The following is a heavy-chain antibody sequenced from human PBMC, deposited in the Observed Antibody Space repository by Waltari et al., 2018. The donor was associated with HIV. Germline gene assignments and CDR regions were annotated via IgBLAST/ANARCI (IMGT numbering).Heavy chain of an antibody. CDR1: RFNFSSYW. J-gene: IGHJ4*02. V-gene: IGHV3-74*01. D-gene: IGHD3-3*01. CDR2: VNGDASST. Sequence: EVQLVESGGGLVQPGGSLRLSCAASRFNFSSYWMHWVRQVPGMGLVWVSRVNGDASSTDDADSVRGRFTISRDNAKNTLYLQMNSLRAEDTAVYYCTRAVFWSGFFTDYFFDYWGQGTPVTVSS. CDR3: TRAVFWSGFFTDYFFDY.